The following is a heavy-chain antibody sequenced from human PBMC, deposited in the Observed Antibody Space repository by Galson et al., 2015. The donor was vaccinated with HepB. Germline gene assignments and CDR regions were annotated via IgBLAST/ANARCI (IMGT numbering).Heavy chain of an antibody. V-gene: IGHV3-21*01. CDR1: GFTFRDCS. J-gene: IGHJ2*01. D-gene: IGHD2-21*02. Sequence: SLRLSCAASGFTFRDCSINWVRQAPGKGLEWVSYISAGSRYMYYADSARGRFTISRDNAENSLYLQMNSLRAEDTGVYYCARAGYCGGDCYAIQRYWYFDLWGRGTLVTVSS. CDR2: ISAGSRYM. CDR3: ARAGYCGGDCYAIQRYWYFDL.